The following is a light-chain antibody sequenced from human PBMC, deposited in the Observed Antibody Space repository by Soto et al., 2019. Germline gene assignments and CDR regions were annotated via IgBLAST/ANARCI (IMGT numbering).Light chain of an antibody. CDR1: QSVSTSN. V-gene: IGKV3D-20*02. J-gene: IGKJ5*01. Sequence: IVLTQSPGTLSSSPGERATLSCRASQSVSTSNLAWYQQRPGQAPRLLIHGASRRATGIPDRFSGSGSGTDFTLTISRLEPEDLAVYYCQQRSNWPITFGQGTRLEIK. CDR2: GAS. CDR3: QQRSNWPIT.